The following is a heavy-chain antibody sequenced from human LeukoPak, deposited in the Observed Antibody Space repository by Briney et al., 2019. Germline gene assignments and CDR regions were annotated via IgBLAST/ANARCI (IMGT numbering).Heavy chain of an antibody. D-gene: IGHD5-12*01. CDR3: AREVSGYDW. CDR2: ITSSSSII. V-gene: IGHV3-48*01. CDR1: GFTFRSYC. Sequence: GGSLRLSCAASGFTFRSYCMNWVRLAPGKGLEWVPYITSSSSIIYYADSVKGRFTISRDNAKNSLYLQMSSLRAEDTAVYYCAREVSGYDWWGQGTLVTVSS. J-gene: IGHJ4*02.